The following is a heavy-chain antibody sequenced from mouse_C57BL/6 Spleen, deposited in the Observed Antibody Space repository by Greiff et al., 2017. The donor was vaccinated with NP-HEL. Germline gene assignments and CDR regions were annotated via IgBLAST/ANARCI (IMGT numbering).Heavy chain of an antibody. CDR2: INPNNGGT. V-gene: IGHV1-18*01. D-gene: IGHD1-1*01. J-gene: IGHJ1*03. CDR1: GYTFTDYN. CDR3: ARSVYYYGSSRYWYFDV. Sequence: VQLQQSGPELVKPGASVKIPCKASGYTFTDYNMDWVKQSHGKSLEWIGDINPNNGGTIYNQKFKGKATLTVDKSSSTAYMELRSLTSEDTAVYYCARSVYYYGSSRYWYFDVWGTGTTVTVSS.